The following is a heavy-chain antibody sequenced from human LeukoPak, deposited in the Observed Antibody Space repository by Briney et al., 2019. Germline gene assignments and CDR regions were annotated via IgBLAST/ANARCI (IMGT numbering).Heavy chain of an antibody. Sequence: PGRSLRLSCAASGFTFSSYAMHWVRQAPGKGLEWVAVISYDGSNKYYADSVKGRFTISRDSSKNTLYLQMNSLIPEGTAVYYCASDYGAPDAADCWGQGTLVTVSS. CDR3: ASDYGAPDAADC. D-gene: IGHD4-17*01. J-gene: IGHJ4*02. V-gene: IGHV3-30-3*01. CDR2: ISYDGSNK. CDR1: GFTFSSYA.